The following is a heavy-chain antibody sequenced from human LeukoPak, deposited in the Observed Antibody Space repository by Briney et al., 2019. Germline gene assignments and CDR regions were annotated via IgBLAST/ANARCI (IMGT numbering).Heavy chain of an antibody. CDR3: ARQRKDYGSGSYYKYWFDP. Sequence: PSETLSLTCTVSGGSISSYYWSWIRQPPGKGLEWIGYIYYSGSTNYNPSLKSRVTISVDTSKNQFSLKLSSVTAADTAVYCCARQRKDYGSGSYYKYWFDPWGQGTLVTVSS. V-gene: IGHV4-59*08. D-gene: IGHD3-10*01. CDR1: GGSISSYY. CDR2: IYYSGST. J-gene: IGHJ5*02.